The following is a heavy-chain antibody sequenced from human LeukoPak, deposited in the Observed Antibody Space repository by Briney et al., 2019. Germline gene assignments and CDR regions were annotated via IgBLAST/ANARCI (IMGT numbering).Heavy chain of an antibody. J-gene: IGHJ6*02. V-gene: IGHV3-33*01. CDR3: TRGVRPPHCSSTSCYAGYGMDV. Sequence: GGSLRLSCAASGFTFNNYGMHWVRQAPGKGLEGVAVIWYDGSNVFYADSVKGRFTISRDNSNNTLYLQMNSLRAEDTAVYYCTRGVRPPHCSSTSCYAGYGMDVWGQGTTVTVSS. CDR2: IWYDGSNV. CDR1: GFTFNNYG. D-gene: IGHD2-2*01.